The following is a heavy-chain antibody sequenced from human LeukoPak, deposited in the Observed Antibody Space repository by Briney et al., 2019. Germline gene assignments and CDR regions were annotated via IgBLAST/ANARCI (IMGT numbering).Heavy chain of an antibody. J-gene: IGHJ4*02. V-gene: IGHV3-30*01. D-gene: IGHD5-12*01. CDR2: RSSDGTNK. CDR3: VRGKSYSSGYDFILGY. CDR1: RITFTGHA. Sequence: GRSLRLSSAASRITFTGHAIHWVRQAPATGLEWMAVRSSDGTNKYYADSVKGRFTISSDDSKSTLYLQMNSLRAEDTAVYYCVRGKSYSSGYDFILGYWGQGTLVTVSS.